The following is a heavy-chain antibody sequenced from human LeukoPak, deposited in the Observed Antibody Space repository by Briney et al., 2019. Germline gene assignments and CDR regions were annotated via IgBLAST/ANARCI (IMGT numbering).Heavy chain of an antibody. V-gene: IGHV4-4*07. J-gene: IGHJ4*02. CDR2: IYTTGST. D-gene: IGHD6-19*01. CDR1: GGSISSYY. CDR3: ARLSSGWYFVDY. Sequence: SETLSLTCTVSGGSISSYYWTWIRQPAGKGLEWIGRIYTTGSTNYNPSLKSRVTISVDTSKNQFSLKLSSVTAADTAVYYCARLSSGWYFVDYWGQGTLVTVSS.